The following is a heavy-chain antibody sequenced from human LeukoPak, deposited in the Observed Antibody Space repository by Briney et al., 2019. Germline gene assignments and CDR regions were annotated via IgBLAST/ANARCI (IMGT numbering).Heavy chain of an antibody. CDR3: ARQDFWSGYLGLCYFDY. CDR2: IYYSGST. Sequence: SETLSLTCTVSGGSISSYYWSWIRQPPGKGLEWIGYIYYSGSTNYNPSLKSRVTISVDTSKNQFSLKLSSVTAADTAVYYCARQDFWSGYLGLCYFDYWGQGTLVTVPS. D-gene: IGHD3-3*01. V-gene: IGHV4-59*08. J-gene: IGHJ4*02. CDR1: GGSISSYY.